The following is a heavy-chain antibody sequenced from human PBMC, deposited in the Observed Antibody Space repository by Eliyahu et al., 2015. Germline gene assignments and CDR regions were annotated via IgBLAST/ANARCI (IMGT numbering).Heavy chain of an antibody. Sequence: EVQLVESGGGLVQPGGSLRLSCAASGFSFSSYVMXWVRQAPGKGLEGVSTISTSGRSTDYADSVKGRFTISRDNSKNTLYLQMHSLRAEDTALYYCAKDAIFGVVIAPFDYWGQGTLVTVSS. D-gene: IGHD3-3*01. CDR2: ISTSGRST. CDR3: AKDAIFGVVIAPFDY. CDR1: GFSFSSYV. V-gene: IGHV3-23*04. J-gene: IGHJ4*02.